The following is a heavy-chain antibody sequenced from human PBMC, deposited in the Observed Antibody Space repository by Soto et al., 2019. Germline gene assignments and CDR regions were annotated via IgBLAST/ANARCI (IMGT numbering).Heavy chain of an antibody. V-gene: IGHV4-59*01. J-gene: IGHJ6*02. Sequence: PSETLSLTCTVSGGSISSYYWSWIRQPPGKGLEWIGYIYYSGSTNYNPSLKSRVTISVDTSKNQFSLKLSSVTAADTAVYYCARDPIVDNSGPGYGMDVWGQGTTVTVSS. CDR2: IYYSGST. CDR1: GGSISSYY. D-gene: IGHD1-26*01. CDR3: ARDPIVDNSGPGYGMDV.